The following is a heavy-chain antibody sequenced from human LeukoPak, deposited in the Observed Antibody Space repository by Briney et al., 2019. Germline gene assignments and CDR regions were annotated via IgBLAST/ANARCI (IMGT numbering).Heavy chain of an antibody. CDR1: GGSISSYY. V-gene: IGHV4-59*01. J-gene: IGHJ6*03. Sequence: SETLSLTCTVSGGSISSYYWSWIRQPPGKGLEWIGYIYYSGSTNYNPSLKSRVTISVDTSKNQFSLNLSSVTAADTAVYYCARATRSSTTYYYYYMDVWGKGTTVTVSS. CDR3: ARATRSSTTYYYYYMDV. D-gene: IGHD2-2*01. CDR2: IYYSGST.